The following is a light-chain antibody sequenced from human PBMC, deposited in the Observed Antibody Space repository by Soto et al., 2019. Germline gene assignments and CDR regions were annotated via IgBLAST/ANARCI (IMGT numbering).Light chain of an antibody. CDR2: DVN. CDR3: CSYTTSSTYV. Sequence: QSALTQPASVSGSPGQSITISCTGTSSDVGGYNYVSWYQQQPGKAPKLMIFDVNNRPSGVSNRFSGSKSGNTASLTISGLQAEDEADYYCCSYTTSSTYVFGTGTKLTVL. V-gene: IGLV2-14*01. J-gene: IGLJ1*01. CDR1: SSDVGGYNY.